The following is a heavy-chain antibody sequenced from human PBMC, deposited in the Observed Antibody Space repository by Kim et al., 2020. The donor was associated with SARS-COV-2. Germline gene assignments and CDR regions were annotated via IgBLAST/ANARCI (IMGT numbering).Heavy chain of an antibody. CDR2: IYTNENA. CDR3: AGVSSGFIAHDAFDV. CDR1: GGSISSHY. J-gene: IGHJ3*01. V-gene: IGHV4-4*07. Sequence: SETLSLTCAVSGGSISSHYWNWIRQPAGKGLEWIGHIYTNENANYNPSLKSRATMSVDASKNQVSLKLLSVTAADTAVYYCAGVSSGFIAHDAFDVWGPGTMVTVSP. D-gene: IGHD3-3*01.